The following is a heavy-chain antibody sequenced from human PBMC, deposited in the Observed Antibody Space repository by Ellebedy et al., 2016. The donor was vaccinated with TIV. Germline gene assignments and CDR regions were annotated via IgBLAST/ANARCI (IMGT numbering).Heavy chain of an antibody. CDR1: GFTFNNYA. D-gene: IGHD3-9*01. CDR3: AKDRSDVLTWFKGAFDY. CDR2: ISINGDSA. V-gene: IGHV3-23*01. J-gene: IGHJ4*02. Sequence: GGSLRLXXAASGFTFNNYAMSWVRQAPGQGLEWVSGISINGDSAHYADSVRGRFTISRDTSKNTLYLQMNSLRPDDTAVYYCAKDRSDVLTWFKGAFDYWGQGTLVTVSS.